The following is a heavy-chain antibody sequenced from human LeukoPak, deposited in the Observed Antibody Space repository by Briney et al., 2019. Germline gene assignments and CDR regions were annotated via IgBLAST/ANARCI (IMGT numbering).Heavy chain of an antibody. D-gene: IGHD3-3*01. V-gene: IGHV1-2*02. CDR1: GYTFTSYD. Sequence: VASVKVSCKASGYTFTSYDINWVRQAPGQGLDWMGWINPNSGGTNYAQKFQGRVTMTRDTSISTAYMELSRLRSDDTAVYYCARVGDWFDPWGQGTLVTVSS. CDR2: INPNSGGT. J-gene: IGHJ5*02. CDR3: ARVGDWFDP.